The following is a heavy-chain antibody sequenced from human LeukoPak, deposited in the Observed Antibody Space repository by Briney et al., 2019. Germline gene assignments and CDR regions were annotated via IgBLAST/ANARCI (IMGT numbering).Heavy chain of an antibody. V-gene: IGHV4-39*01. CDR3: ARLAGATVTTQFDY. J-gene: IGHJ4*02. Sequence: TPSESLSLTCTVSGGSISSSSYYWGWIRQPPGKGLEWIGSIYYSGSTYYNPSLKSRVTISVDTSKNQFSLKLSSVTAVHTAVYNCARLAGATVTTQFDYWGQGTLVTVSS. D-gene: IGHD4-17*01. CDR1: GGSISSSSYY. CDR2: IYYSGST.